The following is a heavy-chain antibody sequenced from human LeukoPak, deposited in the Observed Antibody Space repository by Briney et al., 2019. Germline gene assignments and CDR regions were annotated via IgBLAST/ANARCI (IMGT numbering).Heavy chain of an antibody. CDR2: ISGSGGST. CDR1: GFTFSSYG. D-gene: IGHD3-10*01. J-gene: IGHJ3*02. Sequence: GGSLRLSCAASGFTFSSYGMSWVRQAPGKGLEWVSAISGSGGSTYYADSVKGRFTISRDNSKNTLYLQMNSLRAEDTAVYYCARANYYGSGSYKAFDIWGQGTMVTVSS. V-gene: IGHV3-23*01. CDR3: ARANYYGSGSYKAFDI.